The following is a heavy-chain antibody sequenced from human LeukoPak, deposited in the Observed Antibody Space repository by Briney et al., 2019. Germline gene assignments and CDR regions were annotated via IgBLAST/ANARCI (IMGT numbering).Heavy chain of an antibody. CDR3: ARHRRLRYFDPGASDI. CDR1: GGSISSYY. V-gene: IGHV4-59*08. CDR2: IYYSGST. J-gene: IGHJ3*02. D-gene: IGHD3-9*01. Sequence: SETLSLTCTVSGGSISSYYWSWIRQPPGKGLEWIGYIYYSGSTNYNPSLKSRVTISVDTSKNQFSLKLSSVTAADTAVYYCARHRRLRYFDPGASDIWGQGTMVTVSS.